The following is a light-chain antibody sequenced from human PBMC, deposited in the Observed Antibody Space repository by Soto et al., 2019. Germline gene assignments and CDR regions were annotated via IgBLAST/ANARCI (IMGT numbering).Light chain of an antibody. CDR2: DVN. V-gene: IGLV2-18*02. CDR3: SPYTSSSTYV. J-gene: IGLJ1*01. CDR1: SSDVGNSNG. Sequence: QSALTQPPSLSGSPGQSVAISCTGTSSDVGNSNGVSWYHQPPGTAPKLMIYDVNNRPSGVPDRFSGSKSGNTASLTISGLQAEDEGDYYCSPYTSSSTYVFGTGTKVTVL.